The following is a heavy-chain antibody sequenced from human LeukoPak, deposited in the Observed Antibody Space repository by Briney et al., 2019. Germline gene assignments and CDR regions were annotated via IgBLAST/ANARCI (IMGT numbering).Heavy chain of an antibody. J-gene: IGHJ5*02. CDR1: GGSFSGYY. V-gene: IGHV4-34*01. CDR3: ARDGGGYCSGGSCHFNWFDP. CDR2: INHSGST. D-gene: IGHD2-15*01. Sequence: SETLSLTCAVYGGSFSGYYWSWIRQPPGKGLEWIGEINHSGSTNYNPSLKSRVTISVDTSKNQFSLKLSSVTAADTAVYYCARDGGGYCSGGSCHFNWFDPWGQGTLVTVSS.